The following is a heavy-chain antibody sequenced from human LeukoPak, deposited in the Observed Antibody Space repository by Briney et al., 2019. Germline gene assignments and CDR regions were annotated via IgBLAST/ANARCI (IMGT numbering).Heavy chain of an antibody. V-gene: IGHV3-30*03. J-gene: IGHJ3*02. CDR3: ARKGNAFDI. CDR1: GFTVTTYD. D-gene: IGHD3-10*01. CDR2: ISYDGSNK. Sequence: GRSLRLSCAASGFTVTTYDMHWVRQAPGKGLEWVAVISYDGSNKYYADSVKGRFTISRDNSKNTLYLQMNSLRAEDTAVYYCARKGNAFDIWGQGTMVTVSS.